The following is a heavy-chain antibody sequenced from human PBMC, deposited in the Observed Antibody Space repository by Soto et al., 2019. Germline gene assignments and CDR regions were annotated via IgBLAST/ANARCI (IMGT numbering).Heavy chain of an antibody. CDR2: ISAYNGNT. J-gene: IGHJ4*02. Sequence: QVQLVQSGAEVKKPGASVKVSCKASGYTFTSYGISWVRQAPGQGLEWMGWISAYNGNTNYAQKLQGRVTMTTDTSXXTAYMELRSLRSDDTAVYYCARDPVFLAAAGYHDYWGQGTLVTVSS. V-gene: IGHV1-18*01. D-gene: IGHD6-13*01. CDR3: ARDPVFLAAAGYHDY. CDR1: GYTFTSYG.